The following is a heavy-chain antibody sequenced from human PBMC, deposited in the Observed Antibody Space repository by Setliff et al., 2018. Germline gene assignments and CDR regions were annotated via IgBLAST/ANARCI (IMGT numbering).Heavy chain of an antibody. CDR2: VSFDGRNK. V-gene: IGHV3-30*04. D-gene: IGHD3-22*01. CDR3: AKYYYDSSGYYHDAFDI. Sequence: GGSLRLSCAASGFTFSSYAMHWVRQAPGKGLEWVAAVSFDGRNKYYEDSVKGRFTISRDDSKNTLYLQMNSLRAEDTAVYYCAKYYYDSSGYYHDAFDIWGQGTMVTVS. CDR1: GFTFSSYA. J-gene: IGHJ3*02.